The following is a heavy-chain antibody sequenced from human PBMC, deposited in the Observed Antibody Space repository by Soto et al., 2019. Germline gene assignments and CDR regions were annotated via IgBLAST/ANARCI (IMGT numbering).Heavy chain of an antibody. V-gene: IGHV4-34*01. CDR2: INHSGST. J-gene: IGHJ4*02. CDR3: AQTRAAGTVAPPFDY. D-gene: IGHD6-13*01. CDR1: GGSFSGYY. Sequence: QVQLQQWGAGLLKPSETLSLTCAVYGGSFSGYYWSWIRQPPGKGLEWIGEINHSGSTNYNPSLKSRVTISVDTSKNQFSLKLSSVTAADTAVYYWAQTRAAGTVAPPFDYWGQGTLVTVSS.